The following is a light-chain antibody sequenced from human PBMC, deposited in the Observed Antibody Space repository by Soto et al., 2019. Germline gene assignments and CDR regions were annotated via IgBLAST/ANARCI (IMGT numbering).Light chain of an antibody. Sequence: EIVLTQSPGTLSLSPGERATFSCRASQTVTSNYLAWYQRKPGQAPRLLIYGASSRATDIPDRFSGSGSGTDFTLTITRLEPEDFAVYFCQQYAGSPSTFGQGTKVEIK. J-gene: IGKJ1*01. CDR1: QTVTSNY. V-gene: IGKV3-20*01. CDR2: GAS. CDR3: QQYAGSPST.